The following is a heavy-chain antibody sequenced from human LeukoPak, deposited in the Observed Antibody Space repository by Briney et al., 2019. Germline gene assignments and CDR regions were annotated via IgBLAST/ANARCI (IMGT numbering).Heavy chain of an antibody. CDR3: AKVVNNGWYYFHY. Sequence: GGSLRLSCVASGFTFDDFAMHWVRQAPGKGLEWVSGISWDSSSIAYADPVKGRFTISRDNAKNSLYLQMNSLRPEDTALYYCAKVVNNGWYYFHYWGQGTVVTVSS. J-gene: IGHJ4*02. CDR2: ISWDSSSI. D-gene: IGHD6-19*01. V-gene: IGHV3-9*01. CDR1: GFTFDDFA.